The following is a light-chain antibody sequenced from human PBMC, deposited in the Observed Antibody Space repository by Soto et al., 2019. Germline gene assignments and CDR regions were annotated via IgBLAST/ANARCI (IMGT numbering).Light chain of an antibody. V-gene: IGKV2-28*01. J-gene: IGKJ1*01. CDR3: MQALQSPPT. CDR2: LGS. CDR1: QSLLHSNGYDS. Sequence: EIVMTQSPLSLPVTPGGPASISCRSSQSLLHSNGYDSLDCYLQKPGQSPQLLIYLGSSRASGVPARFSGSGSGTDFTLKISRVEADDVGVYYCMQALQSPPTFGQGTKVEIK.